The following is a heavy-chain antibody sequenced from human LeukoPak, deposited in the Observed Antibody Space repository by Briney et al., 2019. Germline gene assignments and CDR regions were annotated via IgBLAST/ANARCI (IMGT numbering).Heavy chain of an antibody. CDR2: IYPGDSDT. CDR1: GYSFTSYW. Sequence: GESLKISCKGSGYSFTSYWIGWVRQMPGKGLGWMGIIYPGDSDTRYSPSFQGQVTISADKSINTAYLQWSSLKASDTAMYYCARRLGSIAVADGDAFDIWGQGTMVTVSS. D-gene: IGHD6-19*01. CDR3: ARRLGSIAVADGDAFDI. J-gene: IGHJ3*02. V-gene: IGHV5-51*01.